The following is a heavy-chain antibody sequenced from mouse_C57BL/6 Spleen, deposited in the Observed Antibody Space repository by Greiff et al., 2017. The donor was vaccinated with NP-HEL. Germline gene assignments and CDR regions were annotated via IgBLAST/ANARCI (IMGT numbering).Heavy chain of an antibody. D-gene: IGHD2-5*01. CDR3: ARNYYSNHYYAMDY. V-gene: IGHV2-9-1*01. CDR2: IWTGGGT. J-gene: IGHJ4*01. CDR1: GFSLTSYA. Sequence: VMLVESGPGLVAPSQSLSITCTVSGFSLTSYAISWVRQPPGKGLEWLGVIWTGGGTNYNSALKSRLSISKDNSKSQVFLKMNSLQTDDTARYYCARNYYSNHYYAMDYWGQGTSVTVSS.